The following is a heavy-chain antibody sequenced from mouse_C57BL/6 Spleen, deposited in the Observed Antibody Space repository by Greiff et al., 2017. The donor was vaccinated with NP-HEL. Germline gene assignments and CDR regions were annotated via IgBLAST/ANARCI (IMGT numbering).Heavy chain of an antibody. J-gene: IGHJ4*01. CDR2: ISDGGSYT. CDR1: GFTFSSYA. Sequence: EVMLVESGGGLVKPGGSLKLSCAASGFTFSSYAMSWVRQTPEKRLEWVATISDGGSYTYYPDNVKGRFTISRDNAKNNLYLQMSHLKSEDTAMYYCARNLYGSSDYYAMDYWGQGTSVTVSS. D-gene: IGHD1-1*01. V-gene: IGHV5-4*03. CDR3: ARNLYGSSDYYAMDY.